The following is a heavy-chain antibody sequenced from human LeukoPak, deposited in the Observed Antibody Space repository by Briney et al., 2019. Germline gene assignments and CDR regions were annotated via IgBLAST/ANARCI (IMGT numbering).Heavy chain of an antibody. J-gene: IGHJ3*02. CDR2: MNPNSGNT. D-gene: IGHD3-22*01. CDR3: ARGRAYYDSSGYSLDAFDI. Sequence: ASVKVSCKASGYTFTSYDINWVRQATGQGLEWMGWMNPNSGNTGYAQKFQGRVTITRNTSISTAYMELSSLRSEDTAVYYCARGRAYYDSSGYSLDAFDIWGRGTMVTVSS. V-gene: IGHV1-8*03. CDR1: GYTFTSYD.